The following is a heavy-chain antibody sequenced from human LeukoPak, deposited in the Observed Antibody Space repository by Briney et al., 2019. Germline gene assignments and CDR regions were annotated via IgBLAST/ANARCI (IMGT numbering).Heavy chain of an antibody. CDR3: AKVPLIAAPKHFDY. Sequence: GGSLRLSCVVSGFPFSSYVMHWVRQAPGKGLEWVAIISYDGSNEYYGDSVKGRFTISRDNSKNTLYLQMNRLRAEDTAVYYCAKVPLIAAPKHFDYWGQGTLVTVSS. D-gene: IGHD6-13*01. CDR1: GFPFSSYV. CDR2: ISYDGSNE. J-gene: IGHJ4*02. V-gene: IGHV3-30*04.